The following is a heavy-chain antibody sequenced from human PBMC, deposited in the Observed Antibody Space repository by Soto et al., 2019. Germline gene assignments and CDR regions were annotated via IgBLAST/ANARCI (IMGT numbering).Heavy chain of an antibody. CDR3: ARRYGYYFDY. J-gene: IGHJ4*02. V-gene: IGHV4-59*08. Sequence: VQLQESGPGLVKPSETLSLTCTVSDGSISSYWWSWIRQSAGKGLEWIGYIYYSGSTNYNPSLKSRVTISVDTSKNQLSLKLSSVTAADTAVYYCARRYGYYFDYWGQGTLVTVSS. CDR1: DGSISSYW. CDR2: IYYSGST. D-gene: IGHD3-16*01.